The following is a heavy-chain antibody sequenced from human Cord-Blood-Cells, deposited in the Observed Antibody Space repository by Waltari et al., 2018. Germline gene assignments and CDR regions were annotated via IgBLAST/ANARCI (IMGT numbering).Heavy chain of an antibody. Sequence: QVQLVQSGAEVKKPGASVKVSCKASGYTFTSYGISWVRQAPGQGLEWMGWISAYNGNTNYAQKLQGRVTMTTDTSTSTAYMELRSLRSDDTAMYYCARTEYLYGSGSYNDPWGQGTLVTVSS. D-gene: IGHD3-10*01. CDR2: ISAYNGNT. CDR1: GYTFTSYG. V-gene: IGHV1-18*01. J-gene: IGHJ5*02. CDR3: ARTEYLYGSGSYNDP.